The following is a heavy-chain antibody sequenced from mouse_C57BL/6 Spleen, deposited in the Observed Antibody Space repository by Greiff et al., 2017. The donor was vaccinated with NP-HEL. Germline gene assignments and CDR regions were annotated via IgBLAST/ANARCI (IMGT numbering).Heavy chain of an antibody. Sequence: DVMLVESGGGLVQPGGSLSLSCAASGFTFTDYYMSWVRQPPGQALEWLGFIRNKANGYTTEYSASVKGRFTISRDTSQSILYLQMNALRAEDSATYYCAKTGTNWYFDVWGTGTTVTVSS. D-gene: IGHD4-1*01. V-gene: IGHV7-3*03. CDR1: GFTFTDYY. J-gene: IGHJ1*03. CDR2: IRNKANGYTT. CDR3: AKTGTNWYFDV.